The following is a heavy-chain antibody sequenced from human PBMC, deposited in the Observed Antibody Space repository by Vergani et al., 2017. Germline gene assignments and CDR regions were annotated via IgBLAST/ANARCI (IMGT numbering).Heavy chain of an antibody. CDR2: IHHSGST. Sequence: QVQLQESGPGLVKPPGTLALTCAVSDYSISTGHYWAWIRQPPGKGLEWIGYIHHSGSTFYNPSLKSRVTVSVATSKNQFSLKLRSVTAADTAFYYCARLGSVAGTQEFYFDYWGQGTLVTVSS. D-gene: IGHD6-19*01. CDR3: ARLGSVAGTQEFYFDY. CDR1: DYSISTGHY. V-gene: IGHV4-38-2*01. J-gene: IGHJ4*02.